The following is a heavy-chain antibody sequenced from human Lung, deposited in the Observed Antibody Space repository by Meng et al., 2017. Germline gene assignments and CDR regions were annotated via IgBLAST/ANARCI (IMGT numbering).Heavy chain of an antibody. CDR3: ARDEDISAAGKLFGDY. Sequence: QVQLSQSGPRGKEPVASLKLSCKPSGYTFAAYWIHWLRQAPGQGLEWMGRIDPNNDHTQYAQNFQGRVTMTSDTSISTVYMELNGLRSDDTAVYYCARDEDISAAGKLFGDYWGQGTLVTVSS. D-gene: IGHD6-13*01. J-gene: IGHJ4*02. V-gene: IGHV1-2*06. CDR2: IDPNNDHT. CDR1: GYTFAAYW.